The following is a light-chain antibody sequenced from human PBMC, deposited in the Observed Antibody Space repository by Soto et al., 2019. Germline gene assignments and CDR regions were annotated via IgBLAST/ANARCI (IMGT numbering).Light chain of an antibody. J-gene: IGLJ1*01. Sequence: QSVLTQPASVSGSPGQSITISCTGSSSDVGGYDHVSWYQQHPGKAPKLMIFEVNTRPSGVSNRFSGSKSGNTASLTISGLQAEDEADYYCCSFTSTSTLHYVFGTGTKVTVL. CDR1: SSDVGGYDH. CDR2: EVN. V-gene: IGLV2-14*01. CDR3: CSFTSTSTLHYV.